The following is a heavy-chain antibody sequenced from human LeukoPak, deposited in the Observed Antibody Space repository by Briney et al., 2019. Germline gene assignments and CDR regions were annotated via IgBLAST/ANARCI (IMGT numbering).Heavy chain of an antibody. CDR3: ARRATSGWFDP. CDR2: IYYDGST. CDR1: GGSISSSSYY. Sequence: PSEILSLTCTVSGGSISSSSYYWGWIRQPPGKGLEWIGSIYYDGSTYFNPSLKTRVTISVDTSRNQFSLRLSSVTAADTAVYSCARRATSGWFDPWGQGTLVTVSS. J-gene: IGHJ5*02. D-gene: IGHD1-26*01. V-gene: IGHV4-39*01.